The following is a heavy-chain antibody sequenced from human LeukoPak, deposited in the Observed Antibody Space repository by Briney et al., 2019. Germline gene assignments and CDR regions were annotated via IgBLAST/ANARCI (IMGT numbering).Heavy chain of an antibody. Sequence: PGGSLRLSCAASGFTFSSYAMHWVRQAPGKGLEWVAVISYDGSNKYYADSVKGRFTISRDNSKNTPYLQMNSLRAEDTAVYYCARDSGPAHLWFGESSLDYWGQGTLVTVSS. CDR3: ARDSGPAHLWFGESSLDY. V-gene: IGHV3-30-3*01. CDR2: ISYDGSNK. J-gene: IGHJ4*02. CDR1: GFTFSSYA. D-gene: IGHD3-10*01.